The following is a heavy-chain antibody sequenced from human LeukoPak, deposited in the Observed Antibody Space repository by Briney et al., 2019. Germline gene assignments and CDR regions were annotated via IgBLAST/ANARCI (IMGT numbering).Heavy chain of an antibody. CDR2: IYHSGST. CDR1: GYSISSGYY. D-gene: IGHD5-18*01. V-gene: IGHV4-38-2*02. J-gene: IGHJ3*02. CDR3: ARDVPTVQLWRTDAFDI. Sequence: SETLSLTCTVSGYSISSGYYWGWIRQPPGKGLEWIGIIYHSGSTYFNPSLKSRVTISVDTSKNQFSLKLTSVTTADTAVYYCARDVPTVQLWRTDAFDIWGQGTMVTVSS.